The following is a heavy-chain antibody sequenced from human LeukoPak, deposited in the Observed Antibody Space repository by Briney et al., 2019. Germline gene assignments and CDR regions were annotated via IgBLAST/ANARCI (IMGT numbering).Heavy chain of an antibody. Sequence: GGSLRLSCAASGFTFSSYWMSWVRQAPGKGLEWVANIKQDGSEKYYVDSVKGRFTISRDNAKNSLYLQMNSLRAEDTAVYYCARGGDSGDYWSHWFDPWGQGTLVTVSS. CDR1: GFTFSSYW. D-gene: IGHD4-17*01. V-gene: IGHV3-7*03. J-gene: IGHJ5*02. CDR3: ARGGDSGDYWSHWFDP. CDR2: IKQDGSEK.